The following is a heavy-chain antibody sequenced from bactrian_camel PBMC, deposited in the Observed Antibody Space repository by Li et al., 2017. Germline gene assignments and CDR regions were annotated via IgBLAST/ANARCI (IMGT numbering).Heavy chain of an antibody. J-gene: IGHJ4*01. Sequence: HVQLVESGGGSVRAGGSLRLSCGASGSIYGDACVGWLRQAPGKEREGVAAIDSDGIASYADSVKGRFTISKENNKNTLYLQMNSLKPEDTAMYYCAASRLGSTINWRHERRWGYWGQGTQVTVS. V-gene: IGHV3S53*01. CDR3: AASRLGSTINWRHERRWGY. CDR1: GSIYGDAC. D-gene: IGHD4*01. CDR2: IDSDGIA.